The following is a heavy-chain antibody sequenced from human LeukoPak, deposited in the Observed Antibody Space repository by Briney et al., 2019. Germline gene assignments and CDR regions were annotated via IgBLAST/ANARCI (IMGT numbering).Heavy chain of an antibody. Sequence: EASVKVSCKASGYTFTSYYMHWVRQAPGQGLEWMGIINPSDGSTSYAQKFQGRVTMTRDMSTSTVYMELSSLRSEDTAVYYCASTPKSQYYYDSSGYSWGQGTLVTVPS. CDR3: ASTPKSQYYYDSSGYS. CDR1: GYTFTSYY. V-gene: IGHV1-46*01. D-gene: IGHD3-22*01. J-gene: IGHJ4*02. CDR2: INPSDGST.